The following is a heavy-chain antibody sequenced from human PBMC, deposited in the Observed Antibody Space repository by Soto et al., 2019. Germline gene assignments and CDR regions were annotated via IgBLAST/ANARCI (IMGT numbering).Heavy chain of an antibody. J-gene: IGHJ4*02. CDR2: ISSGSSYI. V-gene: IGHV3-21*01. D-gene: IGHD4-4*01. CDR3: ALGEMATVPFDY. CDR1: GFTFRSYS. Sequence: SLRLSCAASGFTFRSYSMNWVRQAPGKGLEWVSSISSGSSYIYYADSLKDRFTISRDNAKSSLYLQMNSLRAEDTAVYYCALGEMATVPFDYWGQGTLVTVSS.